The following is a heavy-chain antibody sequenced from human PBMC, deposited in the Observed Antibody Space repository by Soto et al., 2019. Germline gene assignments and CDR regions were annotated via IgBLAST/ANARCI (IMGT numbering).Heavy chain of an antibody. D-gene: IGHD2-2*01. Sequence: QVQLVQSGAEVKKPGASVKVSCKASGYTFTSYYMHWVRQAPGQGLEWMGIINPSGGSTSYAQKFQGRVTMTRDTSTSTVYMALSSLRSEDTAVYYCARDRAAGYCSSTSCYLPMDVWGKGTTVTVSS. CDR2: INPSGGST. V-gene: IGHV1-46*03. CDR3: ARDRAAGYCSSTSCYLPMDV. J-gene: IGHJ6*04. CDR1: GYTFTSYY.